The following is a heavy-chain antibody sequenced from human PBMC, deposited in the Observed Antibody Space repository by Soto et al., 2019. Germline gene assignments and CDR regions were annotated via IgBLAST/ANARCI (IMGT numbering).Heavy chain of an antibody. D-gene: IGHD4-17*01. Sequence: SETRSLDCPVCVASTFNYYWSWIRQPPGKGPEWIGYVYQTGSTNYNPSLKSRVTISLDTSKRQFSLNLGSVTAADTAVYYCATRPPTGGWHGVFDYWGQGAPVTVSS. CDR2: VYQTGST. J-gene: IGHJ4*02. V-gene: IGHV4-59*01. CDR1: VASTFNYY. CDR3: ATRPPTGGWHGVFDY.